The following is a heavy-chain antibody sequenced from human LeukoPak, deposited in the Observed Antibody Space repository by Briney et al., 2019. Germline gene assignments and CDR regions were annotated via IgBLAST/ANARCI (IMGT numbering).Heavy chain of an antibody. CDR1: GYTFTGFY. CDR3: AYDSSVGFDP. CDR2: INPNSGGT. J-gene: IGHJ5*02. Sequence: ASVKVSFKASGYTFTGFYMHWVRQAAGQGLEWMGWINPNSGGTNYAQKFQGRVTMTRDTSISTAYMELSRLRSDDTAVYYCAYDSSVGFDPWGQGTLVTVSS. V-gene: IGHV1-2*02. D-gene: IGHD3-22*01.